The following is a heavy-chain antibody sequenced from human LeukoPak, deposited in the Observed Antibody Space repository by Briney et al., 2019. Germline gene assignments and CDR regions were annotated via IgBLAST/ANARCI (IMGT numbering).Heavy chain of an antibody. CDR2: IYYSGST. D-gene: IGHD1-26*01. CDR3: VRVSGSYPYYFDY. J-gene: IGHJ4*02. V-gene: IGHV4-61*01. CDR1: GGSVSSDSYY. Sequence: SETLSLTCSVSGGSVSSDSYYWSWIRQPPGKGLEWFGYIYYSGSTNYNPSLKSRVIISIDTSKNQFSLKLSSVTAADTAVYYCVRVSGSYPYYFDYWGQGTLVTVSS.